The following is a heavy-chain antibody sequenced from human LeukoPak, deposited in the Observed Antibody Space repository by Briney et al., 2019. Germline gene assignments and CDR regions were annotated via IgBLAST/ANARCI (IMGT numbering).Heavy chain of an antibody. Sequence: GGSLRLSCAASGFTFSSYGMHWVRQAPGKGLEWVAVIWYDGTNKYYADSVKGRFTISRDNSKNTLFLQMNILRAEDTAVYYCARAAYDSSGYLTLWGQGTLVAVSS. CDR2: IWYDGTNK. CDR3: ARAAYDSSGYLTL. J-gene: IGHJ4*02. V-gene: IGHV3-33*01. D-gene: IGHD3-22*01. CDR1: GFTFSSYG.